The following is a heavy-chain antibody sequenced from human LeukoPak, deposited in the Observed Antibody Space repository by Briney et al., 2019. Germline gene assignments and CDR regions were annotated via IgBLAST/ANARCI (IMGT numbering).Heavy chain of an antibody. J-gene: IGHJ4*02. CDR1: GFTFSNAW. CDR2: IKSKTDGGTT. Sequence: GGSLRLSCAASGFTFSNAWMSWVRQAPGKGLEWGGRIKSKTDGGTTDYAAPVKGRFTISRDDSKNTLYLQMNSLKTEDTAVYYCTTDIVATDFDYWGQGTLVTVSS. D-gene: IGHD5-12*01. CDR3: TTDIVATDFDY. V-gene: IGHV3-15*01.